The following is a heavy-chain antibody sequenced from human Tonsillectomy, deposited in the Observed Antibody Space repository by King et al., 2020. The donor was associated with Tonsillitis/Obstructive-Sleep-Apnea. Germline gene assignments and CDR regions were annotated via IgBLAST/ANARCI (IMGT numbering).Heavy chain of an antibody. CDR1: GFTFSSYG. Sequence: VQLVESGGGVVQPGRSLRLSCAASGFTFSSYGMHWVRQAPGKGLEWVAVISYDGSNKYYADSVKGRFTISRDNSKNTLYLQMNSLRAEDTAVYYCAKELTGYYYGSGSYYNPFYWGQGTLVTVSS. J-gene: IGHJ4*02. CDR2: ISYDGSNK. D-gene: IGHD3-10*01. CDR3: AKELTGYYYGSGSYYNPFY. V-gene: IGHV3-30*18.